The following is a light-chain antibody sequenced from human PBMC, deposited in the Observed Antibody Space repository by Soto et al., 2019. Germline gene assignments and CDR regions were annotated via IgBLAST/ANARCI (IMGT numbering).Light chain of an antibody. CDR2: DAS. CDR3: QQRSNWPPFT. J-gene: IGKJ5*01. Sequence: ESVWTQSPATLSFSPGERATVSCRASQSVSNYLAWYQQKPGQAPRPLIYDASNRATDIPARFSGSGSGTDFTLTISSLEPEDFAVYYCQQRSNWPPFTFGQGTRLEI. V-gene: IGKV3-11*01. CDR1: QSVSNY.